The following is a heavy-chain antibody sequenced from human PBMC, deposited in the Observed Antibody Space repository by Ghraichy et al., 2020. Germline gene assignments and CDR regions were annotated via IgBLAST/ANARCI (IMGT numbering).Heavy chain of an antibody. V-gene: IGHV3-53*01. CDR3: ARDGLGSISWPY. Sequence: GESLNISCAVSGFSVINNYMRWVRQAPGKGLEWVSLIYSGGSTSYADSVKGRFTISRDNSKNTLYLQMNSLRAEDTAVYYCARDGLGSISWPYWGQGTLVTVSS. D-gene: IGHD6-13*01. CDR1: GFSVINNY. CDR2: IYSGGST. J-gene: IGHJ4*02.